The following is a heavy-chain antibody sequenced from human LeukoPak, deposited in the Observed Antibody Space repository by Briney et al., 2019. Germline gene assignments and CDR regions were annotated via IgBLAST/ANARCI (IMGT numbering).Heavy chain of an antibody. J-gene: IGHJ6*03. CDR3: ARDPISLVGGSYYMDV. CDR1: GFTFSNAW. Sequence: GGSLRLSCAASGFTFSNAWMSWVRQAPGKGLEWVGRIKSKTDGGTTDYAAPVKGRFTISRDDSKNTLYLQMNSLRAEDTAVYYCARDPISLVGGSYYMDVWGKGTTVTVSS. CDR2: IKSKTDGGTT. D-gene: IGHD1-26*01. V-gene: IGHV3-15*01.